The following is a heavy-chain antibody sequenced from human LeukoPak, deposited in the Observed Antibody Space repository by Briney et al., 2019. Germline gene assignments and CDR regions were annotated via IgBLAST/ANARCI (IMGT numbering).Heavy chain of an antibody. D-gene: IGHD6-13*01. V-gene: IGHV5-51*01. CDR2: IYPGDSDT. Sequence: GESLQISCKGSGYNFTNYWIVWVRQMPGKGLEWMGIIYPGDSDTRYSPSFHGQVTISADKSISTAYLQWTSLKASDTAMYYCARPDSSSWHFDYWGQGTLVTVSS. CDR1: GYNFTNYW. CDR3: ARPDSSSWHFDY. J-gene: IGHJ4*02.